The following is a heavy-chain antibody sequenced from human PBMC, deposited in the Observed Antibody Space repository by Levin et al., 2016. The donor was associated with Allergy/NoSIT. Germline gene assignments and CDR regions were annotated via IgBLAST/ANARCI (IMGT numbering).Heavy chain of an antibody. Sequence: WIRQPPGKGLEWIGNIYYSGSTYYNPSLKSRVTISVDTSKRQFSLKLSSVTAADTAVYYCARFPVEKNFYYSYALDVWGQGTTVTVSS. CDR2: IYYSGST. CDR3: ARFPVEKNFYYSYALDV. V-gene: IGHV4-31*02. J-gene: IGHJ6*02.